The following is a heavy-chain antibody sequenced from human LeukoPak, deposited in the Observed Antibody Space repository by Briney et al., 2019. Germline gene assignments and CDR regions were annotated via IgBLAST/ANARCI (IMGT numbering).Heavy chain of an antibody. D-gene: IGHD2-2*01. Sequence: ASVKVSCKASGYTFINYYMHWVRQAPGQGLEWMGIINPSGGSTSYAQRFQGRVTITADESTSTAYMELSSLRSEDTAVYYCARALVVPAAIWFDPWGQGTLVTVSS. J-gene: IGHJ5*02. V-gene: IGHV1-46*01. CDR3: ARALVVPAAIWFDP. CDR1: GYTFINYY. CDR2: INPSGGST.